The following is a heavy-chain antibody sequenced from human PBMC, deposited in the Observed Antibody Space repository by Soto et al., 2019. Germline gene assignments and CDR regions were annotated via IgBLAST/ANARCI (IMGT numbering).Heavy chain of an antibody. D-gene: IGHD2-21*02. J-gene: IGHJ3*02. V-gene: IGHV4-34*01. Sequence: QVQLQQWGAGLLKPSETLSLTCAVYGGSFSDYYWSWIRQPAGKGLDWIGEINHSGSTNYNPSLKSGVTISEDTSKPQFFLELSSVTAADTAVYYCARAYCGGDCSPDYAFDIWGQGKMVTVSS. CDR2: INHSGST. CDR1: GGSFSDYY. CDR3: ARAYCGGDCSPDYAFDI.